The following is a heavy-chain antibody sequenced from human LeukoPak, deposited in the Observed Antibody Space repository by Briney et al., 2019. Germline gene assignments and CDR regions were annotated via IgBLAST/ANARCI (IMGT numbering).Heavy chain of an antibody. CDR1: GFTFSNYA. V-gene: IGHV3-30*01. D-gene: IGHD6-13*01. CDR3: ARDGQSSSSFPPYFDS. J-gene: IGHJ4*02. CDR2: VSYDGSWD. Sequence: PGGSLRLSCAASGFTFSNYAMHWVRQTPGKGLEWVAFVSYDGSWDSHSDSVKGRFTISRDDSKNTLYLQMTRLRAEDTTVYYCARDGQSSSSFPPYFDSWGQGTLVTVSS.